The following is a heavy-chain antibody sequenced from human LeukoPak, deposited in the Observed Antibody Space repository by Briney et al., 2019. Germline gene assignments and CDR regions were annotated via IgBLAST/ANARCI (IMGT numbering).Heavy chain of an antibody. CDR1: GYIFTDYY. J-gene: IGHJ5*02. CDR3: ARSYSSGWEYTWFDP. CDR2: INPYSGAT. D-gene: IGHD6-25*01. Sequence: ASVKVSCKASGYIFTDYYMHWVRQAPGQGLEWMGWINPYSGATTYAQKFQDRVTMTRDTSISTAYMELSSLRSDDTAVYYCARSYSSGWEYTWFDPWGQGTLVTVSS. V-gene: IGHV1-2*02.